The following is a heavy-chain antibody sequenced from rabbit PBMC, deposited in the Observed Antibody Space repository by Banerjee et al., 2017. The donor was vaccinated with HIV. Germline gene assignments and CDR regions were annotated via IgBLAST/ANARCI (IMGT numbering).Heavy chain of an antibody. J-gene: IGHJ4*01. CDR1: GFDFSTNY. CDR2: IYPGFGIT. D-gene: IGHD7-1*01. V-gene: IGHV1S7*01. Sequence: QLVESGGGLVQPGGSLKLSCKASGFDFSTNYMSWVRQLPGRGLEWIGIIYPGFGITNYASWVNGRFTISRDNAQNTLYLQLNSLTAADTATYFCARILVFSGYAGYAPNLWGQGTLVTVS. CDR3: ARILVFSGYAGYAPNL.